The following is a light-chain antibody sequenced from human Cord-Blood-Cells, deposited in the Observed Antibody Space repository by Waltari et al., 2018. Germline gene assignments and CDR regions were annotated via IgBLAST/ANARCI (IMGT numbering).Light chain of an antibody. J-gene: IGLJ2*01. CDR3: SSYTSSSTLVV. V-gene: IGLV2-14*01. Sequence: QSALTQPASVSGSPGQPITLSCTGTSRYVVRYNYFSWYQQHPGKAPKLMIYEVSNRPSGVSNRFSGSKSGNTASLTISGLQAEDEADYYCSSYTSSSTLVVFGGGTKLTVL. CDR1: SRYVVRYNY. CDR2: EVS.